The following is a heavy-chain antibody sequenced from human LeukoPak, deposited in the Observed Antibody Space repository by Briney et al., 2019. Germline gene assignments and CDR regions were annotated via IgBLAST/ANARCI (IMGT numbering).Heavy chain of an antibody. CDR2: ISWNGVSI. CDR3: AKAGGSYYPFDY. J-gene: IGHJ4*02. CDR1: GFTFDDYV. D-gene: IGHD1-26*01. V-gene: IGHV3-9*01. Sequence: PGGSLRLSCAASGFTFDDYVMHWVRQAPGKGLEWVSGISWNGVSIGYADSVKGRFTTSRDNAKNSLYLQMNSLRAEDTALYYCAKAGGSYYPFDYWGQGTLVTVSS.